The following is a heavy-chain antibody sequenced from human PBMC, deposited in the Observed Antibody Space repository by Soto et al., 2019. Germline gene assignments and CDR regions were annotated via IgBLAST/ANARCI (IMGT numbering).Heavy chain of an antibody. J-gene: IGHJ1*01. Sequence: ASVKVSCKASGYTFTSYGISWVRQAPGQGLEWMGWISAYNGNTNYAQKLQGRVTMTTDTSTSTAYMELRSLRSDDTAVYYCAGYLYCSSTSCSPAEYFQHWGQGTLVTVSS. CDR2: ISAYNGNT. CDR1: GYTFTSYG. D-gene: IGHD2-2*01. CDR3: AGYLYCSSTSCSPAEYFQH. V-gene: IGHV1-18*01.